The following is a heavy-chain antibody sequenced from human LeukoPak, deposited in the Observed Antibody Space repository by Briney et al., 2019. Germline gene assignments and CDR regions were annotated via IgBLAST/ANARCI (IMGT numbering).Heavy chain of an antibody. CDR2: ISSGGST. J-gene: IGHJ1*01. V-gene: IGHV3-66*01. CDR3: ARDSMIVGWYFQH. D-gene: IGHD3-22*01. Sequence: GGSLRLSCAASGFTVSSNYMSWVRQAPGKGLEWVSVISSGGSTNYADSVKGRFTISRDNSKNTLNLQMNSLRAEDTAVYYCARDSMIVGWYFQHWGQGTLVTVSS. CDR1: GFTVSSNY.